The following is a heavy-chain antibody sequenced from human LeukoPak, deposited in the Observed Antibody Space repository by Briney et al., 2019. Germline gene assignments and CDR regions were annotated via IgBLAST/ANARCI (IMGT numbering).Heavy chain of an antibody. CDR1: GFTFSSHA. CDR3: AKGYYYGSGSYSTFDY. CDR2: ISGSGGST. V-gene: IGHV3-23*01. Sequence: GGSLRLSCAASGFTFSSHALSWLRQAPGKGLEWVSTISGSGGSTYYADSVKGRFTISRDNSKNTLYVQMSSLRADDTAVYCCAKGYYYGSGSYSTFDYWGQGTLVTVSS. J-gene: IGHJ4*02. D-gene: IGHD3-10*01.